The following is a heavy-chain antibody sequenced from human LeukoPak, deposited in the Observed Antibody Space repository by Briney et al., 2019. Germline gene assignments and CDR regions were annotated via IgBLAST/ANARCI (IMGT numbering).Heavy chain of an antibody. CDR1: GGSISDYY. D-gene: IGHD3-10*01. V-gene: IGHV4-4*07. CDR2: IYTSGST. CDR3: ASHHYYAVGSVRGWFGP. Sequence: SETLSLTCTVSGGSISDYYWSWIRQPAGKGLEWIGLIYTSGSTNYNPSLKSRVTMSVDTSKNQFSLKLSSVTAADTAVYFCASHHYYAVGSVRGWFGPWGRGTLVTVSS. J-gene: IGHJ5*02.